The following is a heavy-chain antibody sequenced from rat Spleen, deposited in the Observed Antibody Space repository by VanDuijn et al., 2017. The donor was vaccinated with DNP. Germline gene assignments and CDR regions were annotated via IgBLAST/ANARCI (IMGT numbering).Heavy chain of an antibody. Sequence: EVQLVQSGGGLVQPGRSLKLSCAASGFTFSDYGMAWVRQAPTKGLEWVASITKSGGSTYYRDFVKGRFTISRDNAKSTLYLQMXXXRSXXTAXXXCTXXXLXXXFDXXXQGXXXTVSS. CDR2: ITKSGGST. D-gene: IGHD1-1*01. J-gene: IGHJ2*01. CDR1: GFTFSDYG. CDR3: TXXXLXXXFDX. V-gene: IGHV5-20*01.